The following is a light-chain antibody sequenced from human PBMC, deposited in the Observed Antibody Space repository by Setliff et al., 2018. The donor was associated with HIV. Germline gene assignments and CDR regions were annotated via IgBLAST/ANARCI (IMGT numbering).Light chain of an antibody. Sequence: QSVLAQPASVSGSPGQSITISCTGTSSDIGAYKYVSWYQQHPDKAPKVIIYDVSNRPSGVSNRFSGSKSGNTASLTISGLQAEDEADYYCSSYTTIRSLLFGGGTKVTV. V-gene: IGLV2-14*03. CDR1: SSDIGAYKY. CDR2: DVS. J-gene: IGLJ2*01. CDR3: SSYTTIRSLL.